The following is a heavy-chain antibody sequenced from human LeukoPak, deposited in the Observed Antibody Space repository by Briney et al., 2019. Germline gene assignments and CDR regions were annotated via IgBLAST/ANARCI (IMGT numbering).Heavy chain of an antibody. J-gene: IGHJ5*02. CDR3: ARGTMVRGVIITLAS. V-gene: IGHV1-18*01. CDR1: GYTCTSYG. D-gene: IGHD3-10*01. Sequence: ASVKVSCKASGYTCTSYGISWVRQAPGQGLEWMGWISGYNGNTNYAQKFQGRVTMTTDTSTSTAYMELRSLRSDDTAVYYCARGTMVRGVIITLASWGQGTLVTVSS. CDR2: ISGYNGNT.